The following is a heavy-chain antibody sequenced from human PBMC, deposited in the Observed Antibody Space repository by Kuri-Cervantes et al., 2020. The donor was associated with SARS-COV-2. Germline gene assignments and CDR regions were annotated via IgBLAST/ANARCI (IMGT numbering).Heavy chain of an antibody. D-gene: IGHD1-26*01. CDR2: ISAYNGNT. V-gene: IGHV1-18*01. CDR1: GYTFSTYG. Sequence: ASVKVSCKASGYTFSTYGISWVRQAPGQGLEWMGWISAYNGNTNYAQKFQGRVTITTDESTSTAYMELSSLRSEDTAVYYCARERASGWAGDFDYWGQGTLVTVSS. CDR3: ARERASGWAGDFDY. J-gene: IGHJ4*02.